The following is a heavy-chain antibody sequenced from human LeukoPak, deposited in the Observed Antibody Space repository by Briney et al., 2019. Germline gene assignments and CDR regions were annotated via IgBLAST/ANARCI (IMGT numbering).Heavy chain of an antibody. CDR3: AKVSDHSVVTPDQAEYFQH. D-gene: IGHD4-23*01. J-gene: IGHJ1*01. CDR2: ISGSGGST. V-gene: IGHV3-23*01. Sequence: GGSLRLSCAASGFTFSSYAMSWVRQAPGKGLEWVSAISGSGGSTYYADSVKGRFTISRDNSKNTLYLQMNSLRAEDTAVYYCAKVSDHSVVTPDQAEYFQHWGQGTLVTVSS. CDR1: GFTFSSYA.